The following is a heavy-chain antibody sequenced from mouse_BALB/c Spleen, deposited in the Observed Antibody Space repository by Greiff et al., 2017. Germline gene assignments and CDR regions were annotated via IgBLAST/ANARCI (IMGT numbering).Heavy chain of an antibody. CDR2: IYPGSGNT. CDR3: ARGGFAY. CDR1: GYTFTDYY. Sequence: QVQLKESGAELARPGASVKLSCKASGYTFTDYYINWVKQRTGQGLEWIGEIYPGSGNTYYNEKFKGKATLTADKSSSTAYMQLSSLTSEDSAVYFCARGGFAYWGQGTLVTVSA. V-gene: IGHV1-77*01. J-gene: IGHJ3*01.